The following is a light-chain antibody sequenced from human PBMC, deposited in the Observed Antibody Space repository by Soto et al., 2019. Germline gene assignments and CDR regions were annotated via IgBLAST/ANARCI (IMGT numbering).Light chain of an antibody. CDR3: QQHNSYPWT. Sequence: DIQMTQSPSTLSASVGDRVTITCRASQSISSWLAWYQQKPGKAPKLLIYAASSLQSGVPSRFRGSGSGTEFTLTISSLQPDDFATYYCQQHNSYPWTFGQGTKV. V-gene: IGKV1-5*01. CDR2: AAS. CDR1: QSISSW. J-gene: IGKJ1*01.